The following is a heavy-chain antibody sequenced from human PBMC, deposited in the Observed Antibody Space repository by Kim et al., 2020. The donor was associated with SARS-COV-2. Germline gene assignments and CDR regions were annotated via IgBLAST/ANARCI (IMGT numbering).Heavy chain of an antibody. D-gene: IGHD6-19*01. J-gene: IGHJ4*02. V-gene: IGHV3-7*03. CDR1: GFTFSTYW. CDR3: ARDPGSDYFDY. Sequence: GGSLRLSCAASGFTFSTYWMAWVRQAPGKGLEWVANIRQDGSERDYVDSVKGRFTVSRDNAKNSLFLQMNSLRAEDTAVYYCARDPGSDYFDYWGQGTL. CDR2: IRQDGSER.